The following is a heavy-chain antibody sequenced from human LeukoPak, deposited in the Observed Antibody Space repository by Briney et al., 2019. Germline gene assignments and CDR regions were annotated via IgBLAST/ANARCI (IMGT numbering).Heavy chain of an antibody. CDR3: AKEGYDSSGYYYGLDY. D-gene: IGHD3-22*01. Sequence: PGGSLRLSCAASGFTFSSYAMSWVRQAPGKGLEWVSAISGSGGSTYYADSVKGRFTISRDNSKNTLYLQMNSLRAEDTAVYYCAKEGYDSSGYYYGLDYWGQGTLVTVSS. V-gene: IGHV3-23*01. CDR2: ISGSGGST. CDR1: GFTFSSYA. J-gene: IGHJ4*02.